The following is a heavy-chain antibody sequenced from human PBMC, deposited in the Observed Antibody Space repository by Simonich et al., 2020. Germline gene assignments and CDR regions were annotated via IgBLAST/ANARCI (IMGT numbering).Heavy chain of an antibody. J-gene: IGHJ4*02. D-gene: IGHD5-12*01. CDR1: GGSISGYY. Sequence: QVQLQESGPGLVKPSETLSLTCTVSGGSISGYYWSWIRQTPGKGPECIRNIYYSGSTNYTPSLKSRVTISVDTSKNQFSLQLSSVTAADTAVYYCARHDRWLQFYFDYWGQGTLVTVSS. CDR3: ARHDRWLQFYFDY. V-gene: IGHV4-59*08. CDR2: IYYSGST.